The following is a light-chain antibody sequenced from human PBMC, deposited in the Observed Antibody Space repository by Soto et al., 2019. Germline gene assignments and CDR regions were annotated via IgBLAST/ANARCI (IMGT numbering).Light chain of an antibody. V-gene: IGLV1-40*01. CDR2: VNI. CDR3: QSYDSSLSHVI. CDR1: SSNIGAGYY. J-gene: IGLJ2*01. Sequence: QSVLTQPPSVSGAPGQRVTISCTGSSSNIGAGYYVHWYQQFPGTAPKLLIYVNINRPSGVPDRFSGSKSGTSASLAITGLQAEDEADYYCQSYDSSLSHVIFGGGTKVTVL.